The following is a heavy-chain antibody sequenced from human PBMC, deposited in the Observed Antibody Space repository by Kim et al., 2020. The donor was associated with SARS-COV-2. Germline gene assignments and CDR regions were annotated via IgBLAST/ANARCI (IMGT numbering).Heavy chain of an antibody. CDR2: ISYDGSNK. D-gene: IGHD5-18*01. Sequence: GGSLRLSCAASGFTFSSYGMHWVRQAPGKGLEWVAVISYDGSNKYYADSVKGRFTISRDNSKNTLYLQMNSLRAVDTAVYYCAKDLQEAWIQLWSPFYYYYTMDLWGQGTTVTVSS. V-gene: IGHV3-30*18. J-gene: IGHJ6*02. CDR1: GFTFSSYG. CDR3: AKDLQEAWIQLWSPFYYYYTMDL.